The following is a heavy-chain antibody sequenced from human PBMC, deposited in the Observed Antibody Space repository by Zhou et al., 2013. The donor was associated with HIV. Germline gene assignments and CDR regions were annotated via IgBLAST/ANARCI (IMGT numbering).Heavy chain of an antibody. CDR2: IHPNSGDT. Sequence: QVQLVQSGAEVKKPGASVKVSCKASGYTFTAYYIHWVRQAPGQGLEWMGWIHPNSGDTKYAQKVQGRVTMTRDTSISTAYMELSRLRSRTDYGGRYLDSWGQGTLVTVSS. CDR3: LDS. D-gene: IGHD4-17*01. CDR1: GYTFTAYY. V-gene: IGHV1-2*02. J-gene: IGHJ4*02.